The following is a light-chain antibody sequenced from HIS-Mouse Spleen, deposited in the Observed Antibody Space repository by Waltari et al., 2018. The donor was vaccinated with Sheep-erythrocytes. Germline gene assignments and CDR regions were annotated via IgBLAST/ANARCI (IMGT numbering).Light chain of an antibody. CDR3: QQSYSTPYT. J-gene: IGKJ2*01. Sequence: DIQMTQSPSSLSASVGDRVTITCRASQSISSYLNWYQQKPGKAPKLLIYAASSLPSGVPSRFSGSGSGTDFTLTINNLEPEDFATYYCQQSYSTPYTFGQGTKLEIK. CDR2: AAS. CDR1: QSISSY. V-gene: IGKV1-39*01.